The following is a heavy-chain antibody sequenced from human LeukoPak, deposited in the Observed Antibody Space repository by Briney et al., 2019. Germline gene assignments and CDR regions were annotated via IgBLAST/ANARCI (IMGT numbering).Heavy chain of an antibody. D-gene: IGHD6-19*01. CDR1: GGSISSYY. J-gene: IGHJ1*01. V-gene: IGHV4-4*07. CDR2: IYTSGST. Sequence: RSSETLSLTCTVSGGSISSYYWSWIRQPAGKGLEWIGRIYTSGSTNYNPSLKSRVTMSVDTSKNQFSLKLSSVTAADTAVYYCARGPYSSGSWSFTEYFQHWGQGTLVTVSS. CDR3: ARGPYSSGSWSFTEYFQH.